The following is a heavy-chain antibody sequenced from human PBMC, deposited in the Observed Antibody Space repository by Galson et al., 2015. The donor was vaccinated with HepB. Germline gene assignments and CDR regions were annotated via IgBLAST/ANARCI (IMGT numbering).Heavy chain of an antibody. J-gene: IGHJ4*02. D-gene: IGHD1-1*01. V-gene: IGHV3-13*01. Sequence: SLRLSCAASGFTFSNCAMYWVRQSLDKGLEWVSAIGGGGGTYYSAPLKGRFPLFRGNAQNSFYLQMNGLRAGDPAVYYCARADRTTNWSPEYWGQGTLVTVSS. CDR1: GFTFSNCA. CDR2: IGGGGGT. CDR3: ARADRTTNWSPEY.